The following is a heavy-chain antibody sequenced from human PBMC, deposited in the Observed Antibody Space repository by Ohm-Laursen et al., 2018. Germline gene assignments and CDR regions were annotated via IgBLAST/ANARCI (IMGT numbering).Heavy chain of an antibody. CDR2: ISGNGRTT. D-gene: IGHD3-22*01. V-gene: IGHV3-23*01. J-gene: IGHJ4*02. CDR1: GFSFSSYA. Sequence: SLRLSCSASGFSFSSYAMSWVRQAPGKGLEWVSSISGNGRTTYDADSVKGRFTISRDNSKNTLYMQMNSLRVEDTALYYCATRYYDSSGYYAHWGQGTLVTVSS. CDR3: ATRYYDSSGYYAH.